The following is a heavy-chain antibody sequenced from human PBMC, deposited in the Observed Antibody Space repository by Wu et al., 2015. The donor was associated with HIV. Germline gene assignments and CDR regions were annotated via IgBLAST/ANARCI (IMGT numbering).Heavy chain of an antibody. J-gene: IGHJ3*02. D-gene: IGHD2-15*01. V-gene: IGHV1-2*02. CDR1: GYTFSGYY. CDR3: ATAEYCSGGSCFANDAFDI. CDR2: INPNSGGT. Sequence: QVQLVQSGAEVKKPGASVKVSCKASGYTFSGYYMHWVRQAPGQGLEWMGWINPNSGGTNYAQKFQGRVTMTRDTSISTAYMEVSRLRSDDTALYYCATAEYCSGGSCFANDAFDIWGQGDNGHRLF.